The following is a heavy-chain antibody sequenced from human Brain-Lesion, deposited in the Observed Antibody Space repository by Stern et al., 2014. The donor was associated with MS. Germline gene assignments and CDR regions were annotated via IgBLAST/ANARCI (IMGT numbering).Heavy chain of an antibody. CDR3: ARDVGYGDYGTLVLGY. CDR2: IWNDGTNK. J-gene: IGHJ4*02. V-gene: IGHV3-33*01. D-gene: IGHD4-17*01. Sequence: VQLMESGGGVVQPGGSLRLSCAASGFTFSSYVMHWVRQAPGKGLEWVVLIWNDGTNKFYADSVKGRFTISRGNSQNTLHLQMNSLRVEDTAVYYCARDVGYGDYGTLVLGYWGQGTLVTVSS. CDR1: GFTFSSYV.